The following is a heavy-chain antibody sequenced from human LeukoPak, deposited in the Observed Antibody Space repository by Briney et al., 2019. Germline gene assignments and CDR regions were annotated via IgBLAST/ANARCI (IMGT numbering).Heavy chain of an antibody. V-gene: IGHV4-34*01. D-gene: IGHD3-3*01. J-gene: IGHJ5*02. CDR1: GGSFSGYY. Sequence: SGTLSLTCAVYGGSFSGYYWSWIRQPPGKGLEWIGEINHSGSTNYNPSLKSRVTISVDTSKNQFSLKLSSVTAADTAVYYCARTGYYDFWSGYPEWFDPWGQGTLVTVSS. CDR2: INHSGST. CDR3: ARTGYYDFWSGYPEWFDP.